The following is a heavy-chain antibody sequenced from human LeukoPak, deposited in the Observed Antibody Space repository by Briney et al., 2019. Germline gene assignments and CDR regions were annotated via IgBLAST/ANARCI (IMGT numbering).Heavy chain of an antibody. V-gene: IGHV1-2*02. D-gene: IGHD5-18*01. CDR3: ARGGWSGYSYGSEPEKYFDY. J-gene: IGHJ4*02. CDR1: GYTFTGYY. CDR2: INPNSGGT. Sequence: GSVKVSFKGSGYTFTGYYIHWMRQAPGKGLEWMGWINPNSGGTNDAQKFQGRVTMTTDTSISTAYMELSRLRSDDTALYYCARGGWSGYSYGSEPEKYFDYWGQGTLVTVSS.